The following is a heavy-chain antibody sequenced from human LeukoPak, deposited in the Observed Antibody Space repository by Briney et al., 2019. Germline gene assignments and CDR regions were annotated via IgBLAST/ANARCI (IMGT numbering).Heavy chain of an antibody. V-gene: IGHV3-21*01. D-gene: IGHD3-3*01. Sequence: AGGSLRLSCAAPGFTLRSYSMNWVRKAPGKGLGWVSPLRSSSSYIYYADSVKGRFTISRDNAKNSLYLQMNSLRAEDTAVYYCARDRSGTYYDFWSEDAFDIWGQGTMVTVSS. J-gene: IGHJ3*02. CDR2: LRSSSSYI. CDR1: GFTLRSYS. CDR3: ARDRSGTYYDFWSEDAFDI.